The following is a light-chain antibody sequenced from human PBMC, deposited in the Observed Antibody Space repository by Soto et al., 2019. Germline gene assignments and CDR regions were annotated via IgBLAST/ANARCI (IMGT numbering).Light chain of an antibody. J-gene: IGLJ1*01. CDR3: SSYTSSSTLYV. CDR1: SSDVGGYTY. Sequence: QSVLTQPASVSGSPRQSITTSCTGASSDVGGYTYVSWYQQHPGKAPKLIIYEVNNRPSGVSHRFSGSKSGNTASLTISGLQAEDEADYYCSSYTSSSTLYVFGTGTKVTVL. V-gene: IGLV2-14*01. CDR2: EVN.